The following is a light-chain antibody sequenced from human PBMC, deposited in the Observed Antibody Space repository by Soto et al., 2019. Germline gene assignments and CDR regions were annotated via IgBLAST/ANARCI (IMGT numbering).Light chain of an antibody. CDR1: SSDVGGSNY. Sequence: QSVLTQPASVSGSPGQSITISCTGTSSDVGGSNYVSWYQHHPGKAPKLMIYDVSNRPSGVSNRFSGSKSGYTASLTISGLQAEDEADYYCSSYTSTTHVVFGGGTQLTVL. CDR3: SSYTSTTHVV. V-gene: IGLV2-14*03. CDR2: DVS. J-gene: IGLJ2*01.